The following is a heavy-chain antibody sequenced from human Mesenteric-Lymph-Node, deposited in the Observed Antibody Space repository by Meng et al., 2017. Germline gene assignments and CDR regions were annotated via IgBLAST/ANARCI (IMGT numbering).Heavy chain of an antibody. J-gene: IGHJ4*02. CDR3: GRDQGRELINH. CDR1: GDSISSDIW. Sequence: QVQLQESGPGLVKPSGTLLLTSSVSGDSISSDIWWSWVRQPPGKGLEWIGEVYHRGDTNYNPSLKSRVYISVDKSKNQFYLSLFSVTAADTAVYYCGRDQGRELINHWGQGTLVTVSS. D-gene: IGHD1-7*01. V-gene: IGHV4-4*02. CDR2: VYHRGDT.